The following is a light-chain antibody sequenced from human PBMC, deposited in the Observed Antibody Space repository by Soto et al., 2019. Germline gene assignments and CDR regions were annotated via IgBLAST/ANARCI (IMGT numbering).Light chain of an antibody. CDR2: DVD. V-gene: IGLV2-14*01. CDR3: SSYTNSNTLV. CDR1: SSDVGGYNY. Sequence: SVLTQPASVSGSPGQSITISCTGTSSDVGGYNYVSWYQQYPGKAPKLMIYDVDTRPSGVSNRFSGSKSGNTASLTISGLQADDEADYYCSSYTNSNTLVFGSGTKVT. J-gene: IGLJ1*01.